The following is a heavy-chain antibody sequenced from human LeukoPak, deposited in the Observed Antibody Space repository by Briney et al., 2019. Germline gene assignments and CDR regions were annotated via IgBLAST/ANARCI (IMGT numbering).Heavy chain of an antibody. CDR2: INPNSGGT. J-gene: IGHJ4*02. D-gene: IGHD3-10*01. Sequence: ASVKVSCKAYGYTFTGYYMHWVRQAPGQGLEWMGWINPNSGGTNYAQKLQGRVTMTTDTSTSTAYMELRSLRSDDTAVYYCARVLGRGSGSYFSYWGQGTLVTVSS. CDR1: GYTFTGYY. V-gene: IGHV1-2*02. CDR3: ARVLGRGSGSYFSY.